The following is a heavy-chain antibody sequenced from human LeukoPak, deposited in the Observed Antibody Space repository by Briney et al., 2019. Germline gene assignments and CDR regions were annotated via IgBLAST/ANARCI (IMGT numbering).Heavy chain of an antibody. V-gene: IGHV3-48*03. CDR3: ARMASSWYRDAFDI. CDR1: GFTFSSYG. CDR2: ISSSGSTI. Sequence: GGSLRLSCAASGFTFSSYGMNWVRQAPGKGLEWVSYISSSGSTIYYADSVKGRFTISRDNAKNSLYLQMNSLRAEDTAVYYCARMASSWYRDAFDIWGQGTMVTVSS. J-gene: IGHJ3*02. D-gene: IGHD6-13*01.